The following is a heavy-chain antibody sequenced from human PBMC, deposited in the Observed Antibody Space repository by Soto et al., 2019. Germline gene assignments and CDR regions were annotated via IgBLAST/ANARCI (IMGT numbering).Heavy chain of an antibody. Sequence: GDSVKISCNGSGYHFSMYLIGLVRQMPGKVLEWMGITNPGDSDGIYSPSCQGQVTISVDKSISTAYLQWGSLKASDTAMYSCASHVSGHWFDPWGKGTLVTVCS. D-gene: IGHD1-26*01. J-gene: IGHJ5*02. V-gene: IGHV5-51*01. CDR1: GYHFSMYL. CDR3: ASHVSGHWFDP. CDR2: TNPGDSDG.